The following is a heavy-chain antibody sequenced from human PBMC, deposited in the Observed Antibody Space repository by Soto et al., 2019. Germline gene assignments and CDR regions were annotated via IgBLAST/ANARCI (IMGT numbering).Heavy chain of an antibody. Sequence: AAVKVSCKVSGYTLTELSIHWVRQAPGKGLEWMGGFDPEDGETIYAQNFQGRVTMTDDTSTDTAYMELSSLRSEDTAVYYCATRATVGIYYYYGLDVWGQGTTVTVSS. CDR1: GYTLTELS. D-gene: IGHD4-17*01. J-gene: IGHJ6*02. V-gene: IGHV1-24*01. CDR2: FDPEDGET. CDR3: ATRATVGIYYYYGLDV.